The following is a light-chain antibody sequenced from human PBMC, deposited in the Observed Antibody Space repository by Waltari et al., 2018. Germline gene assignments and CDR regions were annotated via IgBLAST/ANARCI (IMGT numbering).Light chain of an antibody. CDR2: VAS. Sequence: DIQMTQSPSSLSASVGDRVTITCRASQSISSYLNWYQQIPGKAPKLLIYVASSLQSGVPSRVSGSGSGTDFTLTISSLQPKDFATYYCQQSYSTPYTFGQGTKLEIK. V-gene: IGKV1-39*01. J-gene: IGKJ2*01. CDR1: QSISSY. CDR3: QQSYSTPYT.